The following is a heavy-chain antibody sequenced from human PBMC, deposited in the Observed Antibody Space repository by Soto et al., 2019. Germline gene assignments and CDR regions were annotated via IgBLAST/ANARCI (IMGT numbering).Heavy chain of an antibody. Sequence: WGSLRLSCAASGFTFISYAMILFRQSPLKGLEWVSAISGSGGSTYYADSVKGRFTISRDNSKNTLYLQMNSLRAEDTAVYYCAKEKAFTMVRGVISYWGQGTLVTVSS. CDR2: ISGSGGST. CDR3: AKEKAFTMVRGVISY. V-gene: IGHV3-23*01. CDR1: GFTFISYA. D-gene: IGHD3-10*01. J-gene: IGHJ4*02.